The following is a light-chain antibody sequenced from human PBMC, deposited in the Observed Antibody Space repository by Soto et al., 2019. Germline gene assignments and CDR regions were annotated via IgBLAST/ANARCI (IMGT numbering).Light chain of an antibody. J-gene: IGKJ1*01. CDR3: QHYDTFSWT. V-gene: IGKV1-5*01. CDR1: RAIDIS. Sequence: EIRMTQSPATVSVSVGDRVTIPCRASRAIDISLAWFQQRPGKAPKVLIYAASGLVTGVPPTFSGSGSGTEFTLTISSVQPDDFATYFSQHYDTFSWTFGQGTKVDIK. CDR2: AAS.